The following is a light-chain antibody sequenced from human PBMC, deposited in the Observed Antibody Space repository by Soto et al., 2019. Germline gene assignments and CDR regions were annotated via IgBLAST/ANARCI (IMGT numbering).Light chain of an antibody. Sequence: QSALTQPPSASGSPGQSVHISCTGTSRDVGGYHYVSWYQQYPVNAPKLMIYEVSQRPSGVPDRLSVSKSGNTASLTVFGLQADDEADDYCSSYAGSNNWVFVVGTKVTVL. J-gene: IGLJ3*02. CDR3: SSYAGSNNWV. CDR2: EVS. CDR1: SRDVGGYHY. V-gene: IGLV2-8*01.